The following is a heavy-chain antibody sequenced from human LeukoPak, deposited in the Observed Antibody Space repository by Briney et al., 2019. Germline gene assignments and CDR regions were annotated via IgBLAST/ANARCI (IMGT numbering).Heavy chain of an antibody. V-gene: IGHV3-30*02. D-gene: IGHD1-26*01. CDR3: AKDLTFNSLVGGADAFDI. CDR1: GFTFSSYG. Sequence: GGSLRLSCAASGFTFSSYGMHWVRQAPGKGLEWVAFIRYDGSNKYYADSVKGRFTISRDNSKNTLYLQMNSLRAEDTAVYYCAKDLTFNSLVGGADAFDIWGQGTMVTVSS. J-gene: IGHJ3*02. CDR2: IRYDGSNK.